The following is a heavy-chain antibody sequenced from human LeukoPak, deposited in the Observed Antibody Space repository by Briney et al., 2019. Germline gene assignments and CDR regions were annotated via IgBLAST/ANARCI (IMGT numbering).Heavy chain of an antibody. D-gene: IGHD4-11*01. CDR1: GGSVSSVSYY. CDR3: AGGYSNYFDY. Sequence: PSETLSLTCTVSGGSVSSVSYYWSWIRQPPAKGLEWLGYIYYSGSTNYNPSLKSRVTISVDTSKNQFSLKLSSVTAADTAVYYCAGGYSNYFDYWGQGTLVTVSS. J-gene: IGHJ4*02. V-gene: IGHV4-61*01. CDR2: IYYSGST.